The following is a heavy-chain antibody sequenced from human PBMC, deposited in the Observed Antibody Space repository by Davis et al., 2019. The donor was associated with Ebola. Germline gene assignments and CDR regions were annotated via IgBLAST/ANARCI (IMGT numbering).Heavy chain of an antibody. J-gene: IGHJ6*02. Sequence: SGPTLVKPTQTLTLTCTFSGFSLSTSGMCVSWIRQPPGKALEWLARIDWDDDNYYSTSLKTRLTISKDTSKNQVVLTMTNMDPVDTATYYCARIGYYYGRGYYYYGMDVWGQGTTVTVSS. D-gene: IGHD3-10*01. V-gene: IGHV2-70*11. CDR2: IDWDDDN. CDR1: GFSLSTSGMC. CDR3: ARIGYYYGRGYYYYGMDV.